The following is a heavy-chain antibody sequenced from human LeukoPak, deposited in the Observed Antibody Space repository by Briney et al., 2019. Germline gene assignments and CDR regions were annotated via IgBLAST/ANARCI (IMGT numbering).Heavy chain of an antibody. V-gene: IGHV3-23*01. Sequence: GGSLRLSCAASGFTFSSYAMSWVRQAPGRGLEWVSAISGSGGSTYYADSVKGRFTISRDNSKNTLYLQMNSLRAEDTAVYYCAKISDSSGYYFYFDYWGQGTLVTVSS. D-gene: IGHD3-22*01. CDR3: AKISDSSGYYFYFDY. CDR2: ISGSGGST. J-gene: IGHJ4*02. CDR1: GFTFSSYA.